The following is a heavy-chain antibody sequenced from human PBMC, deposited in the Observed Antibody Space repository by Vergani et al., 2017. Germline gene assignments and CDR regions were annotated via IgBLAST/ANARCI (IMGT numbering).Heavy chain of an antibody. Sequence: QVQLQESGPGLVKPSETLSLTCTVSGGSISSYYWSWIRQPPGKGLEWLGYIYYSGSTNYNPSLKSRVTISVDTSKNQFSLKLSSVTAADTAVYYCARGYSYGRIDYWGQGTLVTVSS. J-gene: IGHJ4*02. V-gene: IGHV4-59*01. D-gene: IGHD5-18*01. CDR3: ARGYSYGRIDY. CDR2: IYYSGST. CDR1: GGSISSYY.